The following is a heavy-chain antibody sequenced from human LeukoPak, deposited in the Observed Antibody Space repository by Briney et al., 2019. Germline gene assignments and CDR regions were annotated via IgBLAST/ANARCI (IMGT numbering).Heavy chain of an antibody. J-gene: IGHJ6*03. V-gene: IGHV1-69*13. Sequence: SVKVSCKASGGIFRSYSISWVRQAPAQGLEWLGGIIPIFGTANYAQKFQGRLTITADESTSTAYMELSSLRSEDTAVYYCATQGPAGTTYYNYYMDVWGKGTTVTVSS. D-gene: IGHD6-13*01. CDR1: GGIFRSYS. CDR2: IIPIFGTA. CDR3: ATQGPAGTTYYNYYMDV.